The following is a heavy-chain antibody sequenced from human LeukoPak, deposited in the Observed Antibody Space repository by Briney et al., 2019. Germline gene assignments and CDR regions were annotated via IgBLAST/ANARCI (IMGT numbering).Heavy chain of an antibody. D-gene: IGHD3-10*01. CDR2: IKEDGSDK. Sequence: GGSLRLSCAASGFTFSRFWMTWVRQAPGKGLEWVANIKEDGSDKYYVDSVKGRFTVSRDNARNSLYLQMNSLRDEDTAVYYCARDRGYFVFDYWGQGTLVTVSS. CDR3: ARDRGYFVFDY. CDR1: GFTFSRFW. V-gene: IGHV3-7*01. J-gene: IGHJ4*02.